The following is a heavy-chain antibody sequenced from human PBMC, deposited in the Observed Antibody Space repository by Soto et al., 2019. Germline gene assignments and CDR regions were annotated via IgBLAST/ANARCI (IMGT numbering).Heavy chain of an antibody. CDR3: AITGDLVAFDI. CDR2: INHSGST. CDR1: GGSFSGYY. D-gene: IGHD7-27*01. J-gene: IGHJ3*02. Sequence: SETLSLTCAVYGGSFSGYYWSWIRQPPGKGLEWIGEINHSGSTNYNPSLKSRVTISVDTSKNQFSLKLSSLTAADTAVYYCAITGDLVAFDIWGQGTMVTVSS. V-gene: IGHV4-34*01.